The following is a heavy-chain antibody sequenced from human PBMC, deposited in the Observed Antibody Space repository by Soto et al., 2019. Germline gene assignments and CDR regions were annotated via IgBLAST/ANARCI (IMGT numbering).Heavy chain of an antibody. Sequence: GESLKISCKGSGYSFTSYWISWVRQMPGKGLEWMGRIDPSDSYTNYSPSFQGHVTTSADKSISTAYLQWSSLKASDTAMYYCARRLSVDYGMDVWGQGTMVTVSS. CDR2: IDPSDSYT. J-gene: IGHJ6*02. CDR1: GYSFTSYW. CDR3: ARRLSVDYGMDV. V-gene: IGHV5-10-1*01. D-gene: IGHD3-3*02.